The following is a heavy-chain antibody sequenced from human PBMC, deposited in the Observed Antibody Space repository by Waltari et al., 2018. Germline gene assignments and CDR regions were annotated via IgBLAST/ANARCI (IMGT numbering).Heavy chain of an antibody. CDR3: ATDLGDSSSHHYYYGMDV. J-gene: IGHJ6*02. CDR2: FEPEDGET. V-gene: IGHV1-24*01. CDR1: GYTLTELS. Sequence: QVQLVQSGAEVKKPGASVKVSCKVSGYTLTELSMHWVRQAPGKGLEWMGGFEPEDGETIYAQKFQGRVTMTEDTSTDTAYMELSSLRSEDTAVYYCATDLGDSSSHHYYYGMDVWGQGTTVTVSS. D-gene: IGHD6-6*01.